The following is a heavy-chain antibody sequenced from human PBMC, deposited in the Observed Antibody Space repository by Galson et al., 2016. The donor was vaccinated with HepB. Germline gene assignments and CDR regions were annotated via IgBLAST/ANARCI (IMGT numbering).Heavy chain of an antibody. J-gene: IGHJ4*02. V-gene: IGHV4-59*13. CDR2: IDDSGNT. D-gene: IGHD6-19*01. CDR3: ARGQWHFDY. Sequence: SETLSLTCTVSGASINYYWTWLRQPPGKGLEWISYIDDSGNTKYNISLKSRVTISVETSKNQFSLKLSSVTAADTAVYWCARGQWHFDYWGQGALVSVSS. CDR1: GASINYY.